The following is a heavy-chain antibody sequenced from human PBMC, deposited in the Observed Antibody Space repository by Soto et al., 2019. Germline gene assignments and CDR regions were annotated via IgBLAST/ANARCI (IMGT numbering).Heavy chain of an antibody. Sequence: QVQLVQSGAEVKKPGASVKVSCKASGYTFTSYAMHWVRQAPGQRLEWMGWINAGNGNTKYSQKFQGRVTITRDTSASTAHMELSSLRSEDTAVYYCARCPNLYYYDSRGYFYFDYWGQGTLVTVSS. J-gene: IGHJ4*02. CDR2: INAGNGNT. V-gene: IGHV1-3*01. CDR3: ARCPNLYYYDSRGYFYFDY. D-gene: IGHD3-22*01. CDR1: GYTFTSYA.